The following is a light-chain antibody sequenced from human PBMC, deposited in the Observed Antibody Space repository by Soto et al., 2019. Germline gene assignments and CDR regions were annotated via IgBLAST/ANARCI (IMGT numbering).Light chain of an antibody. Sequence: QSVLTQPASVSGSHGQSITISCTGTSSDVGGYKYVSWYQQHPGKVPKLLIYEVSNRPSGVSNRFSGSKSGNTASLTISGLQAEDQPEYYCSSYTTIFTYVFGTGTKVTVL. CDR3: SSYTTIFTYV. J-gene: IGLJ1*01. CDR1: SSDVGGYKY. V-gene: IGLV2-14*01. CDR2: EVS.